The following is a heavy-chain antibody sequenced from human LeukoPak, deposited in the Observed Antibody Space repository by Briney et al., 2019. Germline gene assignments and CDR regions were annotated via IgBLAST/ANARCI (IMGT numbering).Heavy chain of an antibody. CDR1: GYIFTTYW. V-gene: IGHV5-51*01. CDR2: IFPGDSDT. Sequence: GESLKISCKGSGYIFTTYWIGWVRQTPGKGLEWVGIIFPGDSDTRYGPSFQGQVTVSVDKSISTAYLQWSSLKASDTAMYYCARALSSGNSMYYFDSWGQGTLVTVSS. CDR3: ARALSSGNSMYYFDS. J-gene: IGHJ4*02. D-gene: IGHD3-22*01.